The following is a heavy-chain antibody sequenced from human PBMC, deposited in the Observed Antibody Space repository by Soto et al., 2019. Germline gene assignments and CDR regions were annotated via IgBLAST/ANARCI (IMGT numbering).Heavy chain of an antibody. D-gene: IGHD2-2*02. CDR3: VKILYQGESHPFDY. CDR2: ISGSGITT. CDR1: GFTFSIYA. J-gene: IGHJ4*02. V-gene: IGHV3-23*01. Sequence: GSLGLCCSASGFTFSIYAMTWVRQAPGQGLEWVSTISGSGITTYYADSVKGRFTVSRGSSDNTLYLQMNSLRVEDTAIYYCVKILYQGESHPFDYWGQGALVTVYS.